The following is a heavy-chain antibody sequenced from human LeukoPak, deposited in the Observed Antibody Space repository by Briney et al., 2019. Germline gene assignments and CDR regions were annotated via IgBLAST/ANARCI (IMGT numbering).Heavy chain of an antibody. V-gene: IGHV4-59*08. D-gene: IGHD2-21*01. J-gene: IGHJ2*01. Sequence: PSETLSPTCLVSGGSISSYYWSWIRQPPGKGLEWFGEYYYTGSNNNNPPLKSRGTITVEMSKNQLSLKLRCVTAADTAVYYCAGQPLVMAQYWYFDLWGRGTLVTVSP. CDR3: AGQPLVMAQYWYFDL. CDR1: GGSISSYY. CDR2: YYYTGSN.